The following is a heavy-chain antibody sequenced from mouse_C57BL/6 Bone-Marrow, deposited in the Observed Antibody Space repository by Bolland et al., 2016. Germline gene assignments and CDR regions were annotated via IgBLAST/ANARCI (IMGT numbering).Heavy chain of an antibody. CDR3: ARREYPLPFAY. Sequence: TNYNEKFKGKATFTADTSSNTAYMQLSSLTTEDSAIYYCARREYPLPFAYWGQGTLV. D-gene: IGHD2-10*02. J-gene: IGHJ3*01. V-gene: IGHV1-9*01. CDR2: T.